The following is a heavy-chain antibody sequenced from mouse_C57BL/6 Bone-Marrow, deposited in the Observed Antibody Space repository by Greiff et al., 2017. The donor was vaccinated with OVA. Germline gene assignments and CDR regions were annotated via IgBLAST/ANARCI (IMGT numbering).Heavy chain of an antibody. CDR2: IDPSDSYT. CDR3: ARRGPYYGGPLWWFDV. CDR1: GYTFTSYW. D-gene: IGHD2-10*01. J-gene: IGHJ1*03. Sequence: QVQLQQPGAELVMPGASVKLSCKASGYTFTSYWMHWVKQRPGQGLEWIGEIDPSDSYTNYNQKFKGKSTLTVDKSSSTAYMQLSSLTSEDSAVYYCARRGPYYGGPLWWFDVWGTGTTVTVSS. V-gene: IGHV1-69*01.